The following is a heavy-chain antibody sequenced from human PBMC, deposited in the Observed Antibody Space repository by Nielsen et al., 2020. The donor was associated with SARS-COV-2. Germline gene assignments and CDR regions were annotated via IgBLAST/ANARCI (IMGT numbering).Heavy chain of an antibody. D-gene: IGHD3-3*02. CDR2: ISAIGGTT. CDR3: AKDIGIFGVVNFDY. J-gene: IGHJ4*02. Sequence: GESLKISCAASGFTFNKFAMNWVRQAPGKGLEWVSSISAIGGTTYYADSVKGRFTISRDNSKNTLFLQTNSLRVDDTAVYYCAKDIGIFGVVNFDYWGQGTLVTVSS. V-gene: IGHV3-23*01. CDR1: GFTFNKFA.